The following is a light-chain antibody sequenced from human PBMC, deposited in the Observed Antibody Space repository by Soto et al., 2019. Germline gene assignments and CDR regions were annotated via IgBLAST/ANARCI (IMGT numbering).Light chain of an antibody. J-gene: IGKJ1*01. V-gene: IGKV1-5*01. CDR3: QHYDSYSTWT. CDR1: QSISTA. CDR2: DAS. Sequence: DIPMTQSPSTLSASVGDRVTITCRASQSISTALAWYQQIPGKAPNLLIYDASTLESGVPSRFGGSGSGTEFTLTISSLQPHDFATYYCQHYDSYSTWTFGQGTKVDIK.